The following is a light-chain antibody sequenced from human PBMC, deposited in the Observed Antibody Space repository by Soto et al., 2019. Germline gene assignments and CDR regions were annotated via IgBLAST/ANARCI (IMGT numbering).Light chain of an antibody. CDR2: AAS. CDR3: LQDYNYPYT. J-gene: IGKJ5*01. V-gene: IGKV1-6*01. Sequence: AIQMTQSPSSLSASVGDRVTITCRASQGIRSDVAWYQQKPGKAPELLIYAASNLRSGVPSRFSGSGSGTGFTLTISSLQPEDFATYYCLQDYNYPYTFGQGTRLEIK. CDR1: QGIRSD.